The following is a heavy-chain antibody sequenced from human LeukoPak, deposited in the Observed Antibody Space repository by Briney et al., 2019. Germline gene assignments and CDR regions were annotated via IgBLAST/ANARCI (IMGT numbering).Heavy chain of an antibody. J-gene: IGHJ2*01. CDR1: GGSISSYY. Sequence: PSETLSLTCTVSGGSISSYYWSWIRQPPGKGLEWIGYIYYSGSTNYNPSLKSRVTISVDTSKNQFSLKLSSVTAADTAVYYCARVEMATIGFFDLWGRGTLVTVSS. D-gene: IGHD5-24*01. CDR3: ARVEMATIGFFDL. CDR2: IYYSGST. V-gene: IGHV4-59*01.